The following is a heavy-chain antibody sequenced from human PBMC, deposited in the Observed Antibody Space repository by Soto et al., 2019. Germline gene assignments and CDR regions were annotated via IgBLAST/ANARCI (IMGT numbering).Heavy chain of an antibody. CDR3: ANDLKEYNGNRPGY. D-gene: IGHD1-20*01. V-gene: IGHV3-30*18. CDR2: ISYDGSNK. CDR1: GVTFSSYG. J-gene: IGHJ4*02. Sequence: QVQLVESGGGVVQPGRSLRLSCAASGVTFSSYGMHWVRQAPGTRLEWVAVISYDGSNKYYADSVKGRFTISRDNSTNTLYLHMNSLRAEDTAVYYCANDLKEYNGNRPGYWGQGTLVTVSS.